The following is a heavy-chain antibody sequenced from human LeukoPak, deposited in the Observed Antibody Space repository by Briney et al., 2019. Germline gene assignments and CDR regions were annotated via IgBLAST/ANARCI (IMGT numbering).Heavy chain of an antibody. V-gene: IGHV1-8*01. CDR1: VYTFTSYD. CDR2: MKPNSGNT. CDR3: ARGRVIPGSSHLNAYYYYYGMDV. J-gene: IGHJ6*02. Sequence: ASVKVSCKASVYTFTSYDINWGRKATGQGLEWMGWMKPNSGNTGYAQKFQGRVTMTRNTSISTAYMELSSLRSEDTAVYYCARGRVIPGSSHLNAYYYYYGMDVWGQGTTVTVSS. D-gene: IGHD6-13*01.